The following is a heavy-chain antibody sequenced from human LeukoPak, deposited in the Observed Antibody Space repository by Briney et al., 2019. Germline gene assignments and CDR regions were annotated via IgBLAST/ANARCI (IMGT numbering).Heavy chain of an antibody. CDR1: GFTFSTYS. D-gene: IGHD3-22*01. J-gene: IGHJ5*02. Sequence: PGGSLRLSCAASGFTFSTYSIHWVRQAPGKGLEWVAVISYDGNNKDYADSVKDRFTISRDNAKNSLYLQMTSLRAEDTAVYYCARHQPDDYSGYHWGQGTLVTVSS. V-gene: IGHV3-30*04. CDR3: ARHQPDDYSGYH. CDR2: ISYDGNNK.